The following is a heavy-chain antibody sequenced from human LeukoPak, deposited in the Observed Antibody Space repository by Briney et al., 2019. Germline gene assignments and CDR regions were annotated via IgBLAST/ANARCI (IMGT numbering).Heavy chain of an antibody. CDR1: GFTFSSYW. Sequence: GGSLRLSCAASGFTFSSYWMHWVRQAPGKGLVWVSHINPDESSPFYADSVKGRFTISRDNAENTLYLQMNSLRAEDTAVYYCARELNRKFDDWGQGTLVTVSS. D-gene: IGHD1-14*01. CDR2: INPDESSP. J-gene: IGHJ4*02. V-gene: IGHV3-74*01. CDR3: ARELNRKFDD.